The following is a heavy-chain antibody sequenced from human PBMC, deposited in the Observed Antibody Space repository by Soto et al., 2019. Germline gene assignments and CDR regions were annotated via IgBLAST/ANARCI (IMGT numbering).Heavy chain of an antibody. CDR1: EYSSTSYL. CDR3: ASFFWSGYYRSYYYYGMDV. J-gene: IGHJ6*02. CDR2: IDPSDSYT. V-gene: IGHV5-10-1*01. D-gene: IGHD3-3*01. Sequence: GESLMFSCKGAEYSSTSYLISGGRPMRGEGVEWMRRIDPSDSYTIYSPSFQGHVTISADKSISTAYLQWSSLKASDTAMYYCASFFWSGYYRSYYYYGMDVWGQGTTVTVSS.